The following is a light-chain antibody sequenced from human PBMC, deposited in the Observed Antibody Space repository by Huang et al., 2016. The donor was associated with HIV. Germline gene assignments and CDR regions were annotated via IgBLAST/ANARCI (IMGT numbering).Light chain of an antibody. V-gene: IGKV3-11*01. J-gene: IGKJ2*01. CDR1: QSIDTY. Sequence: EIVLTQSPATLSLSPGERATLSCRASQSIDTYLAWYQQKPGQAPRLLIYDASNRATAIPPRFSGSGSGTDFTITISSLEPEDFAIYYCQQRSTFGQGTRLEIK. CDR3: QQRST. CDR2: DAS.